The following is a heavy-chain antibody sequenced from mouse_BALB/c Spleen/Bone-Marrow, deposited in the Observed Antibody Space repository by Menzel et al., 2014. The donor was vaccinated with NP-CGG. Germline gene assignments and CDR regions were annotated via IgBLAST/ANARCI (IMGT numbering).Heavy chain of an antibody. V-gene: IGHV5-6-5*01. CDR2: ISSGGST. Sequence: EVKLMESGGGLVKPGGSLKLSCAASGFTFXSYAMSWVRQTPEKRLEWVASISSGGSTYYPDSVKGRFTISRDNARNILYLQMSSLRSEDTAMYYCARVNYYGSFDYWDQGTTLTVSS. CDR3: ARVNYYGSFDY. CDR1: GFTFXSYA. D-gene: IGHD1-2*01. J-gene: IGHJ2*01.